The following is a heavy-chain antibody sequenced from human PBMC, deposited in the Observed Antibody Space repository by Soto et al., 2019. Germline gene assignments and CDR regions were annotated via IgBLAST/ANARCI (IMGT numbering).Heavy chain of an antibody. CDR2: IYYSGST. D-gene: IGHD4-17*01. CDR1: VGSISSCDYY. J-gene: IGHJ2*01. V-gene: IGHV4-30-4*01. CDR3: ARAFWDGDYWYFDL. Sequence: SEPLSLPCTVSVGSISSCDYYWSWIPQPPGKGLEWIGYIYYSGSTYYNPSLKSRVTISVDTSKNQFSLKLSSVTAADTAVYYCARAFWDGDYWYFDLWGRGTLVTVSS.